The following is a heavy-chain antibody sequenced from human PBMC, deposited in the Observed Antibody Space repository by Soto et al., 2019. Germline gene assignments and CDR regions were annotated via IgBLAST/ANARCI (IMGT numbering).Heavy chain of an antibody. J-gene: IGHJ4*02. CDR3: ARDLTAADY. Sequence: ASVKVSCKASGYTFASYYIHWVRQAPRQGLEWMAIINPSGGSTNYAQKFQGRVTVTRDTSTSTVNMELSSLSSEDTAVYYCARDLTAADYWGQGTLVTVSS. CDR2: INPSGGST. V-gene: IGHV1-46*01. D-gene: IGHD2-21*02. CDR1: GYTFASYY.